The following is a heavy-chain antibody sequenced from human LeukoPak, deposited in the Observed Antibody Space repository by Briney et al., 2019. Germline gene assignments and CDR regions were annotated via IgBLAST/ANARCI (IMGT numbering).Heavy chain of an antibody. Sequence: VRSLRLSCAASGFTFSSYAMHWVRQAPGKGLEWVAVISYEGSNKYYADSVKGRFTISRDNSKNTLYLQMNSLRAEDTAVYYCARGHGADWFDPWGQGTLVTVSS. CDR3: ARGHGADWFDP. CDR1: GFTFSSYA. V-gene: IGHV3-30-3*01. CDR2: ISYEGSNK. J-gene: IGHJ5*02. D-gene: IGHD4-17*01.